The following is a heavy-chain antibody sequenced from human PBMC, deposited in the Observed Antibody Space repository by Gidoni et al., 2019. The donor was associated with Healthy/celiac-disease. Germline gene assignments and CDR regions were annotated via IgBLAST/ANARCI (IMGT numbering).Heavy chain of an antibody. D-gene: IGHD3-16*01. CDR1: GDTFTSYD. J-gene: IGHJ6*02. Sequence: QVQLVQSGAEVKKPGASVKVSCKASGDTFTSYDINWVRQATGQGLEWMGWMNPNSGNTGYAQKFQGRVTMTRNTSISTAYMELSSLRSEDTAVYYCASPPLGAPDYYGMDVWGQGTTVTVSS. V-gene: IGHV1-8*01. CDR3: ASPPLGAPDYYGMDV. CDR2: MNPNSGNT.